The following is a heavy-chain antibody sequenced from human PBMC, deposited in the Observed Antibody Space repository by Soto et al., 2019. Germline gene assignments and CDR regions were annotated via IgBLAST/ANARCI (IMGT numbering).Heavy chain of an antibody. V-gene: IGHV4-34*01. CDR1: GGSFSGYY. D-gene: IGHD5-18*01. CDR3: ARRRGHRADYKTGGYGY. J-gene: IGHJ4*02. Sequence: QVQLQQWGAGLLKPSETLSLTCAVYGGSFSGYYWSWIRQPPGKGLGWIGEINHSGSTNYNPSLKSRVTISVDTSKNQFSLKLSSVTAADTAVYYCARRRGHRADYKTGGYGYWGQGTLVTVSS. CDR2: INHSGST.